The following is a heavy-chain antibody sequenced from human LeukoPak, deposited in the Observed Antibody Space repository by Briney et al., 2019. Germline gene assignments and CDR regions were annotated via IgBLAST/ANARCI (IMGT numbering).Heavy chain of an antibody. Sequence: PSETLSLTCAVSGGSFSGYYWSWIRQPPGKGLGWIGEINHSGSTNYNPSLKSRVTISVDTSKNQFSLKLRSVTAADTAVYYCARGPRDYVWGSYRYTTWGQGTLVTVSS. CDR1: GGSFSGYY. V-gene: IGHV4-34*01. D-gene: IGHD3-16*02. J-gene: IGHJ5*02. CDR3: ARGPRDYVWGSYRYTT. CDR2: INHSGST.